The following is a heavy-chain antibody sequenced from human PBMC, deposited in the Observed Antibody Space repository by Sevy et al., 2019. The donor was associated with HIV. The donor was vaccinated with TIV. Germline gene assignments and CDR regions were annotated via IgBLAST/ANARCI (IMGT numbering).Heavy chain of an antibody. CDR2: IRYDGSNK. Sequence: GGSLRLSCAASGFIFSSYGMHWVRQAPGKGLEWVAVIRYDGSNKYYADSVKGRFIISRDNSKNTLYLQMNSLRAEDTAVYYCAKEGSTMVRGVNYYYYYYMDVWGKGTTVTVSS. CDR3: AKEGSTMVRGVNYYYYYYMDV. J-gene: IGHJ6*03. CDR1: GFIFSSYG. D-gene: IGHD3-10*01. V-gene: IGHV3-30*02.